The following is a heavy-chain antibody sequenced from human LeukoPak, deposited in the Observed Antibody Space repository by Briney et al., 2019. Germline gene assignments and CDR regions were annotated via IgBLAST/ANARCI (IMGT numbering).Heavy chain of an antibody. CDR2: VDYSGST. J-gene: IGHJ2*01. CDR1: GGSISTYY. CDR3: ARVGSYCFDL. D-gene: IGHD1-26*01. Sequence: SETLSLTCAVSGGSISTYYWTWIRQPPGKGLEWIGYVDYSGSTNSNPSLKSRVTLSVDSSRNQFSLKVNSVTAADTAVYYCARVGSYCFDLWAVAPWSLSPQ. V-gene: IGHV4-59*01.